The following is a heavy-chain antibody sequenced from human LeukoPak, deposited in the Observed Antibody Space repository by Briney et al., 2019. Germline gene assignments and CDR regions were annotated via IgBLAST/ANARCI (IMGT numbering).Heavy chain of an antibody. Sequence: SETLSLTCTVSGGSISSYYWSWTRQPAGKGLEWIGRIYTSGSTNYNPSLKSRVTMSVDTSKNQFSLKLSSVTAADTAVYYCARDLLWFGEFDDAFDIWGQGTMVTVSS. V-gene: IGHV4-4*07. CDR3: ARDLLWFGEFDDAFDI. CDR1: GGSISSYY. J-gene: IGHJ3*02. D-gene: IGHD3-10*01. CDR2: IYTSGST.